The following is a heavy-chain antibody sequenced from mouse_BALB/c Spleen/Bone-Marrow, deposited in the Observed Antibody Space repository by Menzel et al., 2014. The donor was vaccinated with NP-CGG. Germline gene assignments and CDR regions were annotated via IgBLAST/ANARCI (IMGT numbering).Heavy chain of an antibody. J-gene: IGHJ3*01. V-gene: IGHV14-3*02. CDR1: GFNIKDTY. CDR2: IDPANGNT. Sequence: VQLQQSGAELVKPGASVKLSCTASGFNIKDTYMHWVKQRPEQGLEWIGRIDPANGNTKYDPKFQGKATITADTSYSTAYLQLSSLTSEDTAVYYCARWFPLAYWGQGTLVTVSA. D-gene: IGHD2-2*01. CDR3: ARWFPLAY.